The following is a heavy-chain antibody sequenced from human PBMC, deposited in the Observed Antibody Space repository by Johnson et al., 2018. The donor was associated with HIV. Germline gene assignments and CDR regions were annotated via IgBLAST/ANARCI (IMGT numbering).Heavy chain of an antibody. CDR2: IYSGGST. J-gene: IGHJ3*02. CDR1: GFTFSSYG. D-gene: IGHD3-10*01. V-gene: IGHV3-NL1*01. Sequence: QVQLVESGGGVVQPGRSLRLSCAASGFTFSSYGMHWVRQAPGKGLEWVSVIYSGGSTYSADSVKGRFTISRDNSKNTLYLQMNSLRAEDTAVYYCAKEGTTMEVDIWGQGTMVTVSS. CDR3: AKEGTTMEVDI.